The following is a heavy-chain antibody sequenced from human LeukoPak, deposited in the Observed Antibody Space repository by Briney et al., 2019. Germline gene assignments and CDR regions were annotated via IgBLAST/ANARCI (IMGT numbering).Heavy chain of an antibody. J-gene: IGHJ4*02. CDR1: GFTFSSYA. CDR2: VSSNGAKT. Sequence: GGSLRLSCAASGFTFSSYAITWVRQAPGKGLEWVSAVSSNGAKTYYADSVKGRFTISRDNYKNMVFLQMNSLRAEDTAVYYCAREWRGSWYFRGQGTLVTVSS. D-gene: IGHD6-13*01. CDR3: AREWRGSWYF. V-gene: IGHV3-23*01.